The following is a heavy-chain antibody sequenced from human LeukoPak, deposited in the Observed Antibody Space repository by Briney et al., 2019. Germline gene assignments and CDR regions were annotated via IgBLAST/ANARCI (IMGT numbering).Heavy chain of an antibody. CDR2: IYTSGST. D-gene: IGHD3-3*01. CDR3: ARAYDFWSGYYRSYYFDY. J-gene: IGHJ4*02. Sequence: SETLSLTCTVSGGSISSYYWSWIRQPAGKGLEWIGRIYTSGSTNYNPSLKSRVTMSVDTSKNQFSLKLSSVTAADTAVYYCARAYDFWSGYYRSYYFDYWGQGTLVTVSS. CDR1: GGSISSYY. V-gene: IGHV4-4*07.